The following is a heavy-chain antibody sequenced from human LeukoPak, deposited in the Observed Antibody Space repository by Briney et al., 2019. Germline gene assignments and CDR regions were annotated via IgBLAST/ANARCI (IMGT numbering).Heavy chain of an antibody. D-gene: IGHD3-3*01. CDR1: GGSISSSSYY. CDR2: IYYSGST. Sequence: SETLSLTCTVSGGSISSSSYYWGWIRQPPGKGLEWIGSIYYSGSTYYNPSLKSRVTISVDTSKNQFSLKLSSVTAADTAVYYCARGASEYYDFWSGYYKPLVYYYYYYMDVWGKGTTVTVSS. J-gene: IGHJ6*03. V-gene: IGHV4-39*07. CDR3: ARGASEYYDFWSGYYKPLVYYYYYYMDV.